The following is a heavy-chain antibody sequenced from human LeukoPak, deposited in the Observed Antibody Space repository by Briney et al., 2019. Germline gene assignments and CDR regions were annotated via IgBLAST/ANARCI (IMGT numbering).Heavy chain of an antibody. CDR1: GGSFNAYA. Sequence: SVKVSCKASGGSFNAYAISWVRQAPGQGLEWMGGIIPIFGTSNYAQKLQGRVTISTDESTGTAYMEVSSLRSEDTAIYYCARGLDASMETAYDYWGQGTLVTVSS. J-gene: IGHJ4*02. CDR3: ARGLDASMETAYDY. CDR2: IIPIFGTS. D-gene: IGHD5-18*01. V-gene: IGHV1-69*05.